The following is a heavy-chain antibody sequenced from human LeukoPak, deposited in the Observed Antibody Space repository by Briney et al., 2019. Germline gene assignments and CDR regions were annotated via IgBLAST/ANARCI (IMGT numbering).Heavy chain of an antibody. CDR3: ASGLYCSSTSCPFDY. J-gene: IGHJ4*02. Sequence: ASVKVSCKASGYTFTGYYMHWVRQAPGQGLEWMGWINPNSGGTNYAQKFQGRVTMTRDTSISTAYMELSRLRSDDTAVYYCASGLYCSSTSCPFDYWGQGTLVTVSS. D-gene: IGHD2-2*01. CDR1: GYTFTGYY. V-gene: IGHV1-2*02. CDR2: INPNSGGT.